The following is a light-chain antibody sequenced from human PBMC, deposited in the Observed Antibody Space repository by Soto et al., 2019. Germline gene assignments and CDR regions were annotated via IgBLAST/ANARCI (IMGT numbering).Light chain of an antibody. Sequence: ELVMTQSPATLSVSPGERATLSCRASQSVSSNLAWYQQKPGQAPRLLIYGASTRATGIPARFSGSGSGTAFTLTISSLQSEDFAVYYGQQYNNWPPWNFGQGTKVEIK. CDR1: QSVSSN. V-gene: IGKV3-15*01. CDR2: GAS. CDR3: QQYNNWPPWN. J-gene: IGKJ1*01.